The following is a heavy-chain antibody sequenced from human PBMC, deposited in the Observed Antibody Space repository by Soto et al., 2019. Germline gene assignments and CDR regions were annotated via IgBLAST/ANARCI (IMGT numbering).Heavy chain of an antibody. CDR1: GFTFSSYS. CDR2: ISSSSSYI. D-gene: IGHD2-2*01. Sequence: EVQLVESGGGLVKPGGSLRLSCAASGFTFSSYSMNWVRQAPGKGLEWVSSISSSSSYIYYADSVKGRFTISRDNAKNSLYLQMYSLRAEDTAVYYCASSVVPAASTPFWGQGNLDNVSS. V-gene: IGHV3-21*01. CDR3: ASSVVPAASTPF. J-gene: IGHJ4*02.